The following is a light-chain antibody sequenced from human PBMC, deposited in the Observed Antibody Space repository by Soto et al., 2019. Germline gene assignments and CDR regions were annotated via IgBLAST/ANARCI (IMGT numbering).Light chain of an antibody. CDR1: QSVTSSY. V-gene: IGKV3-20*01. CDR3: QQYHSSPRT. Sequence: EIVLTQSPGTLSLSPGERATLSCRASQSVTSSYLAWYQQKPGQAPRRLIYGASIRAAGIPDRFSGSGSGTDFTLTISRLEPEDFALYFCQQYHSSPRTFGQGTKVDI. J-gene: IGKJ1*01. CDR2: GAS.